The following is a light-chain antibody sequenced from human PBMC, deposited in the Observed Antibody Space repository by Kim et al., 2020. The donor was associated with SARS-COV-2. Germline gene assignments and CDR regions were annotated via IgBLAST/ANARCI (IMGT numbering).Light chain of an antibody. CDR1: SGSIDDNY. CDR3: QSYNRGKVM. V-gene: IGLV6-57*04. J-gene: IGLJ3*02. Sequence: NFMLTQPHSVSESPGKTVTISCTRSSGSIDDNYVQWYQQRPGGVPTTVIYEDDQRPSGVSDRFSGSIDNSANSASLTNSGLRTEDEADFYCQSYNRGKVMFGGGTQLTVL. CDR2: EDD.